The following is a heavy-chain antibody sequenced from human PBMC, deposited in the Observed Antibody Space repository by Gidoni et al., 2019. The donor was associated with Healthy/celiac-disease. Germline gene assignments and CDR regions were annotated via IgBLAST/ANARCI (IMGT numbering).Heavy chain of an antibody. D-gene: IGHD2-2*01. CDR3: ARRGPSNCSSTSCPIWDYYYYGMDV. V-gene: IGHV3-33*01. Sequence: QVQLVESGGGVVQPGRSLRLSCAASGFTFSTYGSHWVRQAPGKGLEWVAVIWYDGSNKYYADSVKGRFTISRDNSKNTLYLQMNSLRAEDTAVYYCARRGPSNCSSTSCPIWDYYYYGMDVWGQGTTVTVSS. J-gene: IGHJ6*02. CDR2: IWYDGSNK. CDR1: GFTFSTYG.